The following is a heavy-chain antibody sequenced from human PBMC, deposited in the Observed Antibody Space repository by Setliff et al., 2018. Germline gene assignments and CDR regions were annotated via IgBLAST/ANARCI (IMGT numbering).Heavy chain of an antibody. CDR3: ARGRNVAARLLDS. CDR1: SGSFSGYF. Sequence: SETLSLTCAVYSGSFSGYFWSWIRQPPGKGLEWIGEINHSGSTNYNPSLKSRVTISVDTSKNQFSLKLTSVTAADTAVYYCARGRNVAARLLDSWGRGTLVTVSS. CDR2: INHSGST. D-gene: IGHD6-6*01. V-gene: IGHV4-34*01. J-gene: IGHJ4*02.